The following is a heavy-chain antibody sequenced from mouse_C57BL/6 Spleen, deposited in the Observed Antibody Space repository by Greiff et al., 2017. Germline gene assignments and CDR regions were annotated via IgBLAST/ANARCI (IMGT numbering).Heavy chain of an antibody. D-gene: IGHD2-4*01. CDR3: TSGHDYDYFDY. Sequence: VQLQQSGTVLARPGASVKMSCKTSGYTFTSYWMHWVKQRHGQGLEWIGAIYPGNSDTSYNQKFKGKAKLTAVTSASTAYMELSSLTNEDSAVYYCTSGHDYDYFDYWGQGTTLTVSS. CDR2: IYPGNSDT. CDR1: GYTFTSYW. J-gene: IGHJ2*01. V-gene: IGHV1-5*01.